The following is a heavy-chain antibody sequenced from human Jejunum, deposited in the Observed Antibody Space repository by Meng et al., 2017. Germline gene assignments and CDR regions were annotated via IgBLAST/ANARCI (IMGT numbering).Heavy chain of an antibody. Sequence: EVQLVESGGALVQPGGSLRLSCAASGFTFFNYWMHWVRQAPGEGLVWVSRMNSDGSTTNYADSVKGRFTISRDNAKNTLNLQMNSLRAEDTGVYYCGRDLGGFYGVWGRGALVTVSS. CDR2: MNSDGSTT. D-gene: IGHD2/OR15-2a*01. J-gene: IGHJ4*02. CDR3: GRDLGGFYGV. V-gene: IGHV3-74*01. CDR1: GFTFFNYW.